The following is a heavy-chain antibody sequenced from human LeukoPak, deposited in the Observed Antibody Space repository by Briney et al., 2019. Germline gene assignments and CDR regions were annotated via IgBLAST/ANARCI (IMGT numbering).Heavy chain of an antibody. CDR3: ARPVGEYSSSWYKGTDY. CDR2: ISSSSSYI. Sequence: GGSLRLSCAASGFTFSRYGMHWVRQAPGKGLEWVSSISSSSSYIYYADSVKGRFTISRDNAKNSLYLQMSSLRAEDTAVYYCARPVGEYSSSWYKGTDYWGQGTLVTVSS. V-gene: IGHV3-21*01. J-gene: IGHJ4*02. CDR1: GFTFSRYG. D-gene: IGHD6-13*01.